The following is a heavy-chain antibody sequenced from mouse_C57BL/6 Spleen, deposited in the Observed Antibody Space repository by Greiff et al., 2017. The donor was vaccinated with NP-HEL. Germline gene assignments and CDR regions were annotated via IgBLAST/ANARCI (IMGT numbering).Heavy chain of an antibody. D-gene: IGHD1-1*01. CDR1: GYTFTSYG. CDR2: INPRSGNT. Sequence: QVQLQQSGAELARPGASVKLSCKASGYTFTSYGISWVKQRTGQGLEWIGEINPRSGNTYYNEKFKGKATLTADKSSSTAYMELRSLTSDDSAVYFCAFYCGSSYPFDYWGQGTTLTVSS. J-gene: IGHJ2*01. V-gene: IGHV1-81*01. CDR3: AFYCGSSYPFDY.